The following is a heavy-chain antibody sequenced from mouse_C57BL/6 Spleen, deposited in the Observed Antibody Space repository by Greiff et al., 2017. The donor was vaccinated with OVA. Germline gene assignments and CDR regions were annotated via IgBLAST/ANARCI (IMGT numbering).Heavy chain of an antibody. Sequence: EVQLVESGGGLVQPGGSLSLSCAASGFTFTDYHMSWVRQPPGKALEWLGFIRNKANGYTTEYSASVKGRFTISRDNSQSILYLQMNALRAEDSAAYYCVRYEDYDTYYAMDYWGQGTSVTVAS. CDR3: VRYEDYDTYYAMDY. V-gene: IGHV7-3*01. CDR2: IRNKANGYTT. CDR1: GFTFTDYH. J-gene: IGHJ4*01. D-gene: IGHD2-4*01.